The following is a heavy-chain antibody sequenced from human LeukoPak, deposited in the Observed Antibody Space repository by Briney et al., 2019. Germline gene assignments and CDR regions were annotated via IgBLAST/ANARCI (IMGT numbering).Heavy chain of an antibody. D-gene: IGHD4/OR15-4a*01. V-gene: IGHV1-24*01. CDR2: FDPEDGET. Sequence: GASVKVSCKVSGYTLTELSMHWVRQAPGKGLEWMGGFDPEDGETIYAQKFQGRVTMTADTSTDKAYMELSSLRSEDTAVYYCATAKSLRYYYMDVWGKGTTVTVSS. CDR1: GYTLTELS. CDR3: ATAKSLRYYYMDV. J-gene: IGHJ6*03.